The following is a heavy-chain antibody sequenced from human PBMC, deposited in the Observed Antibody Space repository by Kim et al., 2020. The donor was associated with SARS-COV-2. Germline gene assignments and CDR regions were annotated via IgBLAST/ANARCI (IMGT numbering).Heavy chain of an antibody. J-gene: IGHJ4*02. D-gene: IGHD1-1*01. Sequence: SQTLSLTCAISGDSISSDVAAWNWIRQSPSRGLEWLGRTYYRSKWSSDYALSLKGRITISHDTFNNQFSLQLNSMTAEDTAVYYCARDRQRAGTGVDSWGQGTLVTVAS. CDR3: ARDRQRAGTGVDS. CDR1: GDSISSDVAA. V-gene: IGHV6-1*01. CDR2: TYYRSKWSS.